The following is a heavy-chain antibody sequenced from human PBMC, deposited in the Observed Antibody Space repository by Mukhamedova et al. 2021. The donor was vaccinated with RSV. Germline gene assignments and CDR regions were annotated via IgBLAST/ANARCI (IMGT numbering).Heavy chain of an antibody. D-gene: IGHD2-15*01. Sequence: AAIWYDGRNKYYADSVKGRFTISRDNSRNTLYLQTNSLRAEDTDIYYCAKQLLRDAFDIWGQGTMVTVSS. CDR2: IWYDGRNK. V-gene: IGHV3-33*06. J-gene: IGHJ3*02. CDR3: AKQLLRDAFDI.